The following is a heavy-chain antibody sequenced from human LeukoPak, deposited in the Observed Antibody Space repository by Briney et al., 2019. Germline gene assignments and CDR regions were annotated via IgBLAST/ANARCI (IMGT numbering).Heavy chain of an antibody. V-gene: IGHV4-39*01. Sequence: PSQTLSLTCTVSGGSISGTDYYWGYIRQPPGKGLEWIGNIYYSGTTYYNPSLKSPVTISVDTSKNQFSLKLSSVTAADTAVYYCARSFGPGISSHYFDYWGQGILVTVSS. J-gene: IGHJ4*02. CDR1: GGSISGTDYY. D-gene: IGHD3-3*02. CDR3: ARSFGPGISSHYFDY. CDR2: IYYSGTT.